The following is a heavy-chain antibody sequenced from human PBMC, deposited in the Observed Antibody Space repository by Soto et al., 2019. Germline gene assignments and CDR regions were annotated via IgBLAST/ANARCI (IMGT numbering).Heavy chain of an antibody. J-gene: IGHJ4*02. CDR2: INTDGRTT. CDR3: TRRGCSTTGCYFN. Sequence: GGSLRLSCAASGFSFSSHYMHWVRQVPGKGLVWVSCINTDGRTTSYADSVKGRFTISRDNAKNTLYLQMNSLRAEDAAVYYCTRRGCSTTGCYFNWGRGTLVTVSS. CDR1: GFSFSSHY. V-gene: IGHV3-74*01. D-gene: IGHD2-2*01.